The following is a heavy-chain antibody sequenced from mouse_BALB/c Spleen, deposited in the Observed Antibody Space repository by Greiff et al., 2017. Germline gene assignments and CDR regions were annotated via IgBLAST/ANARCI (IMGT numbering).Heavy chain of an antibody. J-gene: IGHJ1*01. CDR1: GYTFTDYW. CDR3: ARSVYYYGSSKYFDV. D-gene: IGHD1-1*01. V-gene: IGHV1-69*01. CDR2: IDTSDSYT. Sequence: VQLQQPGAELVMPGASVKMSCKASGYTFTDYWMHWVKQRPGQGLEWIGAIDTSDSYTSYNQKFKGKATLTVDESSSTAYMQLSSLTSEDSAVYYCARSVYYYGSSKYFDVWGAGTTVTVSS.